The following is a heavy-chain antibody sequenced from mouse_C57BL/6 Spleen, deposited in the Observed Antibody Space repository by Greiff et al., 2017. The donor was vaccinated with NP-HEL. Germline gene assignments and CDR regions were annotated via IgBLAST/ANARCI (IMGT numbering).Heavy chain of an antibody. J-gene: IGHJ4*01. Sequence: QVQLQQPGAELVKPGASVKLSCKASGYTFTSYWMQWVKQRPGQGLEWIGEIDPSDSYTNYNQKFKGKATLTVDTSSSTAYMQLSSLTSEDSAVYYCARGGHYAMDYWGQGTSVTVSS. V-gene: IGHV1-50*01. CDR3: ARGGHYAMDY. CDR1: GYTFTSYW. CDR2: IDPSDSYT.